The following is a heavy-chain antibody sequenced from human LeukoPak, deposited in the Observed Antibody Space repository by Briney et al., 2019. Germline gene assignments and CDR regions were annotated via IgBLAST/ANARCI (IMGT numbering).Heavy chain of an antibody. CDR3: ARGWRSTSWYIAAFDL. CDR2: ISDSGNT. D-gene: IGHD6-13*01. Sequence: SETLPLTCTVSGGSINSGGFYWSWLRQLPGQGLEWLAYISDSGNTYYTPSLRSRILVSSDISDDQFSLKLKSVTAADTAIYYCARGWRSTSWYIAAFDLWGPGTAVAVVS. CDR1: GGSINSGGFY. J-gene: IGHJ3*01. V-gene: IGHV4-31*03.